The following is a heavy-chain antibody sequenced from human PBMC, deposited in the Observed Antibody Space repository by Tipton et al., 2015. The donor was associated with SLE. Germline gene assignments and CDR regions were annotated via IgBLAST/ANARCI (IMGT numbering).Heavy chain of an antibody. CDR3: ARGGTAMAYWYFDL. CDR2: IYYSGST. J-gene: IGHJ2*01. Sequence: LRLSCTVSGGSISSYYWSWIRQPPGKGLEWIGYIYYSGSTNYNPPLKSLVTISVDTSKNQFPLKLNSVTAADTAVYYCARGGTAMAYWYFDLWGRGTLVTVSS. V-gene: IGHV4-59*08. CDR1: GGSISSYY. D-gene: IGHD5-18*01.